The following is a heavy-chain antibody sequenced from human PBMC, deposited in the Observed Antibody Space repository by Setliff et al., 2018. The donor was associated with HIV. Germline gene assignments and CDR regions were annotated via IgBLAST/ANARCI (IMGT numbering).Heavy chain of an antibody. V-gene: IGHV4-38-2*01. CDR2: VYHTGTA. D-gene: IGHD3-22*01. CDR3: ARQNYYDISGYYERPLDFDS. J-gene: IGHJ4*02. CDR1: GDSIDNKYY. Sequence: SETLSLTCVVSGDSIDNKYYWAWIRQPPGRGLEWIETVYHTGTAYYNSSLKSRVAISIDTSNNRFSLRLYSVTAADTAMYYCARQNYYDISGYYERPLDFDSWGQGQWSPSPQ.